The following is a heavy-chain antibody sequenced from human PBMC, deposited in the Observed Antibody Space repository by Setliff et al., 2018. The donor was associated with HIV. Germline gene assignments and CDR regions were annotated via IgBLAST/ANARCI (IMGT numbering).Heavy chain of an antibody. CDR2: ISAYNGNT. CDR1: GYTFTSYG. V-gene: IGHV1-18*01. Sequence: VASVKVSCKASGYTFTSYGISWVRQAPGQGLEWMGWISAYNGNTNYAQKFQGRVTLTTDTSTSTAYMEVKSLRSDDTAVYYCARFEGRDKRGYSYGAYYYYMDVWGKGTTVTVSS. D-gene: IGHD5-18*01. CDR3: ARFEGRDKRGYSYGAYYYYMDV. J-gene: IGHJ6*03.